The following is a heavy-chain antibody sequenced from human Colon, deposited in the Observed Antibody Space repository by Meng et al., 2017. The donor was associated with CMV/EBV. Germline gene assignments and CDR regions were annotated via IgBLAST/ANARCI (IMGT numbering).Heavy chain of an antibody. CDR1: GFTFRSYA. D-gene: IGHD2-2*02. CDR2: IDAGGYTT. CDR3: AREGGVVPAAIFAFDI. J-gene: IGHJ3*02. V-gene: IGHV3-23*03. Sequence: GESLKISCVASGFTFRSYAMSWVRQAPGKGLEWVSVIDAGGYTTNYADSVEGRFTISRDNAKNTLYLQMNSLRAEDTAVYYCAREGGVVPAAIFAFDIWGQGTMVTVSS.